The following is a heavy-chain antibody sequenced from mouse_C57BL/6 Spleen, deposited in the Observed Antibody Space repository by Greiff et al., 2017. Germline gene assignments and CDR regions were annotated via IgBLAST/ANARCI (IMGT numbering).Heavy chain of an antibody. CDR3: ARGGYYGSSSFAY. CDR1: GYSFTSYY. J-gene: IGHJ3*01. D-gene: IGHD1-1*01. Sequence: QVQLQQSGPELVKPGASVKISCKASGYSFTSYYIHWVKQRPGQGLEWIGWIYPGSGNTKYNEKFKGKATLTADTASSTAYMQRSSLTSEDSAVYYCARGGYYGSSSFAYWGQGTLVTVSA. V-gene: IGHV1-66*01. CDR2: IYPGSGNT.